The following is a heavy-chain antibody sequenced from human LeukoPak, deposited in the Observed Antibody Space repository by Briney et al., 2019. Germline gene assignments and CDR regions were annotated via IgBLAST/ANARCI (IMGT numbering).Heavy chain of an antibody. CDR1: AFTFSSYG. D-gene: IGHD3-22*01. J-gene: IGHJ4*02. CDR3: AKRGGDYYDSNGYFSFFDY. Sequence: PGGSLRLSCAASAFTFSSYGMSWVRQAPGKGLEWVSGISNSGSYTYYGDSVKGRFTISRDNSKNTLYLQMNSLRAEDTAVYYCAKRGGDYYDSNGYFSFFDYWGQGTLVTVSS. CDR2: ISNSGSYT. V-gene: IGHV3-23*01.